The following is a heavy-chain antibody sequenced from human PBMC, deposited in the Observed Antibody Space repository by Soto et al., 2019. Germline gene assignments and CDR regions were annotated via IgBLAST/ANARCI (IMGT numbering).Heavy chain of an antibody. CDR3: ARDWPDTRQWLVLVDAFDI. J-gene: IGHJ3*02. CDR2: ISYDGSNK. Sequence: QVQLVESGGGVVQPGRSLRLSCAASGFTFSSYAMHWVRQAPGKGLEWVAVISYDGSNKYYEDSVKGRFTISRDNSKNTLYVQMNSLRAEDTAVYYCARDWPDTRQWLVLVDAFDIWGQGTMVTVSS. V-gene: IGHV3-30-3*01. D-gene: IGHD6-19*01. CDR1: GFTFSSYA.